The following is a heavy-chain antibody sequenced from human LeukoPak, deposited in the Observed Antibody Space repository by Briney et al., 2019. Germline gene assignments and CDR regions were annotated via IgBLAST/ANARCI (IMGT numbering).Heavy chain of an antibody. J-gene: IGHJ6*03. Sequence: ASVKVSCKASGYTFTSYDINWVRQATGQGLEWMGWMNPNSGNTGYAQKFQGRVTMTRNTSISTAYMELSSLRSEDTAVYYCAGVLYSSSWYPFYNYYYMDVWGKGTTVTVSS. CDR2: MNPNSGNT. CDR3: AGVLYSSSWYPFYNYYYMDV. D-gene: IGHD6-13*01. CDR1: GYTFTSYD. V-gene: IGHV1-8*01.